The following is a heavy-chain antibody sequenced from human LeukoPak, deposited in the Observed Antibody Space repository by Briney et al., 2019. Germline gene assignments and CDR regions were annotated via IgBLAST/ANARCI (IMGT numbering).Heavy chain of an antibody. CDR2: IKQDGSEK. CDR1: GFTFSSYW. V-gene: IGHV3-7*01. CDR3: AVDGYYGSASYMDV. J-gene: IGHJ6*03. Sequence: GGSLRLSCAASGFTFSSYWMSWVRQAPGKGLEWVANIKQDGSEKYHVDSVKGRFTISRDNAKNSLYLQMNSLRAEDTAVYYCAVDGYYGSASYMDVWGKGTTVTVSS. D-gene: IGHD3-10*01.